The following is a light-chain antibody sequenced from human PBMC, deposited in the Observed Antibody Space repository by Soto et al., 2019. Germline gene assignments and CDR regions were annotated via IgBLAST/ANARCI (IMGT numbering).Light chain of an antibody. CDR3: QQYHTWPIT. CDR1: QGISSY. J-gene: IGKJ4*01. Sequence: IQLTQSPSSLSASVGDRVTIACRASQGISSYLGWYQQKPGKAPKLLIYGASTGATGIPARFSGSGSGAEFTLTISSLQSEDCAIYYCQQYHTWPITFGGGTK. V-gene: IGKV1-9*01. CDR2: GAS.